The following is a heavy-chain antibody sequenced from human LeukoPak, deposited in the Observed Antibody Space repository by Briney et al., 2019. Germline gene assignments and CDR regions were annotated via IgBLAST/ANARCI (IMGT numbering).Heavy chain of an antibody. CDR2: ISGSGDSA. Sequence: GGSLRLSCAASGFTFSSYAMSWVRQAPGKGLEWVSAISGSGDSAYYAGSVKGRFSFSRDNSRNTLYLQMNSLRAEDTAVYYCAKKYGTGSYYFDYWGQGTLVTVSS. CDR3: AKKYGTGSYYFDY. D-gene: IGHD3-10*01. CDR1: GFTFSSYA. J-gene: IGHJ4*02. V-gene: IGHV3-23*01.